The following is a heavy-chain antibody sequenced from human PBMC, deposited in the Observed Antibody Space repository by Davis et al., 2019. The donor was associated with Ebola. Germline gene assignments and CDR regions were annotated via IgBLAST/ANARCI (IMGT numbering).Heavy chain of an antibody. CDR2: INADTGNT. CDR3: ACARDCSGGSCYDY. Sequence: ASFLNSSYASSYISFTPGLHCVRQAPRQGPAWPAWINADTGNTHYSKKFQRRVFITRDTSASTAYMELNSLTSEDTAVYFWACARDCSGGSCYDYWGQGTLVTDSS. CDR1: SYISFTPG. D-gene: IGHD2-15*01. V-gene: IGHV1-3*01. J-gene: IGHJ4*02.